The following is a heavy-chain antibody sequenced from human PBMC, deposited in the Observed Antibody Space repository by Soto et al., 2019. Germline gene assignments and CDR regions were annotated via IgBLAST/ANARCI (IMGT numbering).Heavy chain of an antibody. CDR2: IWYDGSNK. Sequence: GGSLRLSCAASGFTFSSYGMHWVRQAPGKGLEWVAVIWYDGSNKYYADSVKGRFTISRDNSKNTLYLQMNSLRAEDTAVYYCAREERRGRYYYMDVWGKGTTVTVSS. CDR3: AREERRGRYYYMDV. V-gene: IGHV3-33*01. D-gene: IGHD1-1*01. J-gene: IGHJ6*03. CDR1: GFTFSSYG.